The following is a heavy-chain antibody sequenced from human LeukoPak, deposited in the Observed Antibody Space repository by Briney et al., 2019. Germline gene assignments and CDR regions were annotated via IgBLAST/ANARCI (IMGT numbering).Heavy chain of an antibody. CDR3: ARGPQTYYDILTGLSF. CDR1: GGSFSGYY. V-gene: IGHV4-34*01. Sequence: PSETLSLTCAVYGGSFSGYYWSWIRQPPGKGLEWIGEINHSGSTNYNPSLKSRATISGDTSKKQFSLKLSSVTAADTAVYYCARGPQTYYDILTGLSFWGQGTLVAVSS. J-gene: IGHJ4*02. D-gene: IGHD3-9*01. CDR2: INHSGST.